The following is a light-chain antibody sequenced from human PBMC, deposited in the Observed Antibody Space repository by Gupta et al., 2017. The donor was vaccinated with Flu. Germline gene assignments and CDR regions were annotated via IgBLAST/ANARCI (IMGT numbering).Light chain of an antibody. CDR2: ANR. CDR1: SSNIGAGYD. V-gene: IGLV1-40*01. J-gene: IGLJ1*01. Sequence: VPISCTGNSSNIGAGYDVHWYQQLPGTAPKLLIYANRNRPSGVPDRFSGSKSGTSASLAITGLQAEDEADYYCQSYDSSLSGYVFGTATKVTVL. CDR3: QSYDSSLSGYV.